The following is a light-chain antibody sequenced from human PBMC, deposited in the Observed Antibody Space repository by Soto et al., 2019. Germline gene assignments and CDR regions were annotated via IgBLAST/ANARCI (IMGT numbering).Light chain of an antibody. J-gene: IGKJ5*01. V-gene: IGKV1D-13*01. CDR2: DAS. CDR1: QGIATV. CDR3: QQYENLPT. Sequence: IQETKSPSSLSVSISDTFTISCRSSQGIATVLAWYQQKPWAPPKLLIYDASTLERGISSKSSARGSGTHFILNINTLQHEDIATYYCQQYENLPTFGQGTLLEI.